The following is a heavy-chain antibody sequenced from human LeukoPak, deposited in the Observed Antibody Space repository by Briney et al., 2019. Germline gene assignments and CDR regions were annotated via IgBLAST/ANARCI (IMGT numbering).Heavy chain of an antibody. D-gene: IGHD4-17*01. J-gene: IGHJ5*02. Sequence: SQTVSLTCTVSGGSISSGGYYWSWIRQHPGKGLEWIGYIYYSGSTYYNPSLKSRVTISVDTSKNQFSLKLSSVTAADTAVYYCATTPPYGDYVWFDPWGQGTLVTVSS. CDR1: GGSISSGGYY. CDR3: ATTPPYGDYVWFDP. CDR2: IYYSGST. V-gene: IGHV4-31*03.